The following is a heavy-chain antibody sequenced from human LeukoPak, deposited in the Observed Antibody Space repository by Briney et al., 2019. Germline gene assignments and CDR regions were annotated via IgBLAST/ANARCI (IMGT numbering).Heavy chain of an antibody. J-gene: IGHJ4*02. CDR1: GFTVSSNY. V-gene: IGHV3-66*01. CDR2: IYSGGTT. D-gene: IGHD5-12*01. Sequence: GGSLRLSCAASGFTVSSNYMSWVRQAPGKGLEGVSLIYSGGTTYYADSVKGRFTISRDNSKNTLYLQMNSLRAEDTAVYYCARGMGGYGGYDYWGQGTLVTVSS. CDR3: ARGMGGYGGYDY.